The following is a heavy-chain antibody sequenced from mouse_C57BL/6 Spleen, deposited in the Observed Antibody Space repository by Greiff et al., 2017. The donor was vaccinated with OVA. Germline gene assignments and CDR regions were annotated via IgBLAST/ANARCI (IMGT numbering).Heavy chain of an antibody. CDR1: GFNIKDDY. J-gene: IGHJ2*01. V-gene: IGHV14-4*01. CDR2: IDPENGDT. CDR3: TTERGDY. Sequence: VQLQQSGAELVRPGASVKLSCTASGFNIKDDYMHWVKQRPEQGLEWIGWIDPENGDTEYASKFQGKATITADTSSNTAYLQLSSLTSEDTAVYYGTTERGDYWGQGTTLTASS.